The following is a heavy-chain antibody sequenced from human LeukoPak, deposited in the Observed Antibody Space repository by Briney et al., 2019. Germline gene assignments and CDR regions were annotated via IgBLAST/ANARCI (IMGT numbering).Heavy chain of an antibody. J-gene: IGHJ4*02. Sequence: GGSLRLSCAASGFTFSSYAMSWVRQAPGKGLEWVSAISGSGGSTYYADSVKGRFTISRDNSKNTLYLQMNSLRAEDTAVYYCARDLAQRWLQFGAFDYWGQGTLVTVSS. CDR3: ARDLAQRWLQFGAFDY. V-gene: IGHV3-23*01. D-gene: IGHD5-24*01. CDR2: ISGSGGST. CDR1: GFTFSSYA.